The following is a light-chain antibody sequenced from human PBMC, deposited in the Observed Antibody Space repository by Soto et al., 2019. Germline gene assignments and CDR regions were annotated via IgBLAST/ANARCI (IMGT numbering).Light chain of an antibody. CDR1: HDIERW. CDR3: QQFAISTT. J-gene: IGKJ1*01. Sequence: IQMTQSPSTLSASVGDRLTITCRASHDIERWMAWYQQKPGKAPSLLIFDASTLHSGVPSRFSGSGSGTDFTLTISSLQPDDFATYYCQQFAISTTFGQGTKVDIK. V-gene: IGKV1-5*01. CDR2: DAS.